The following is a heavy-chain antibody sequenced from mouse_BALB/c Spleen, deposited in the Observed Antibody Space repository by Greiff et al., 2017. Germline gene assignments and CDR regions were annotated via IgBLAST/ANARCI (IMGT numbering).Heavy chain of an antibody. Sequence: QVHVKQSGPGLVQPSQSLSITCTVSGFSLTSYGVHWVRQSPGKGLEWLGVIWSGGSTDYNAAFISRLSISKDNSKSQVFFKMNSLQADDTAIYYCARNYYYGSSYYWYFDVWGAGTTVTVSS. CDR1: GFSLTSYG. V-gene: IGHV2-4-1*01. CDR3: ARNYYYGSSYYWYFDV. CDR2: IWSGGST. J-gene: IGHJ1*01. D-gene: IGHD1-1*01.